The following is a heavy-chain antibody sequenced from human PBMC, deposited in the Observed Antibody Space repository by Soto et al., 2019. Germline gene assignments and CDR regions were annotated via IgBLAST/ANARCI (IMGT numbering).Heavy chain of an antibody. D-gene: IGHD3-10*01. CDR1: GFTVSSNY. CDR3: ASRFGAYYYYGMDV. CDR2: IYSGGST. Sequence: EVQLVETGGGLIQPGGSLRLSCADSGFTVSSNYMSWVRQAPGKGLEWVSVIYSGGSTYYADSVKGRFTISRDNSKNTLYLQMNSLRAEDTAVYYCASRFGAYYYYGMDVWGQGTTVTVSS. J-gene: IGHJ6*02. V-gene: IGHV3-53*02.